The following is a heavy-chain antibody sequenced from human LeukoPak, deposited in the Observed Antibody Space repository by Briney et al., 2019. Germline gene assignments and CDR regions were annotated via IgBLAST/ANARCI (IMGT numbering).Heavy chain of an antibody. J-gene: IGHJ4*02. D-gene: IGHD6-13*01. CDR3: ASLGIAAAGTKFDY. Sequence: SETLSLTCTVSGGSIGSNGYYWGWNRQPPGKGLEWIGSIYYSGSTYYNPSLKSRVTISVDTSKNQFSLKLCSVTAADTAVYYCASLGIAAAGTKFDYWGQGTLVTVSS. V-gene: IGHV4-39*07. CDR1: GGSIGSNGYY. CDR2: IYYSGST.